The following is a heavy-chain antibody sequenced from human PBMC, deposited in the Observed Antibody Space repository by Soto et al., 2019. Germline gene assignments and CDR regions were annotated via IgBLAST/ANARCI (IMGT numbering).Heavy chain of an antibody. J-gene: IGHJ6*02. CDR1: GYTFTSYY. CDR2: INPSGGST. D-gene: IGHD6-19*01. CDR3: AREKIAVAEYYYYGMDV. V-gene: IGHV1-46*01. Sequence: ASVKVSCKASGYTFTSYYMHWVRQAPGQELEWMGIINPSGGSTSYAQKFQGRVTMTRDTSTSTVYMELSSLRSEDTAVYYCAREKIAVAEYYYYGMDVWGQGTTVTVSS.